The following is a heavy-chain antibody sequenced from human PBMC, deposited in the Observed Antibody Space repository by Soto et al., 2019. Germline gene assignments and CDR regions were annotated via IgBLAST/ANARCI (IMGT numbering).Heavy chain of an antibody. CDR2: MNPNSFNT. Sequence: ASVKCACKPSGYTFTSYDINWLRQATGQGLEWMGWMNPNSFNTGYAQKFQGRVTMTRDTSISTAYMELSSLRSDDTAVYYCERDGESGSSGSCEYWGNGTLVTVAA. V-gene: IGHV1-8*01. CDR3: ERDGESGSSGSCEY. J-gene: IGHJ4*01. D-gene: IGHD6-6*01. CDR1: GYTFTSYD.